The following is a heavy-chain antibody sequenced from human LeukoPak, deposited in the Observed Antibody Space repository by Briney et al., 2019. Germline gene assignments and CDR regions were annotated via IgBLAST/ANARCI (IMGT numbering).Heavy chain of an antibody. Sequence: GASVKVSCKVSGYTLTELSMHWVRQAPGKGREWMGGFDPEDGETIYAQMFQGRVTMTEDTSTDTAYMELSRLRSEATAVYYCATAHDFWSGYINWFDPWGQGTLVTVSP. CDR2: FDPEDGET. V-gene: IGHV1-24*01. CDR3: ATAHDFWSGYINWFDP. D-gene: IGHD3-3*01. CDR1: GYTLTELS. J-gene: IGHJ5*02.